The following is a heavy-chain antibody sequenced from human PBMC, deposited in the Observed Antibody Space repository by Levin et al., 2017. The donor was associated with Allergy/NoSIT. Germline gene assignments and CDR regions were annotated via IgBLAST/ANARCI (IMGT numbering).Heavy chain of an antibody. CDR3: ARAGSCSGGSCYPTPPYYFDY. Sequence: GGSLRLSCAASGFTFSSYWMSWVRQAPGKGLEWVANIKQDGSEKYYVDSVKGRFTISRDNAKNSLYLQMNSLRAEDTAVYYCARAGSCSGGSCYPTPPYYFDYWGQGTLVTVSS. J-gene: IGHJ4*02. CDR2: IKQDGSEK. CDR1: GFTFSSYW. D-gene: IGHD2-15*01. V-gene: IGHV3-7*01.